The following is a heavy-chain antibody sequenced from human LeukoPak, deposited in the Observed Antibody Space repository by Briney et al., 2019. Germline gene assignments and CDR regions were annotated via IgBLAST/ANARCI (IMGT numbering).Heavy chain of an antibody. V-gene: IGHV1-69*05. Sequence: ASVKVSCKASGYTFSSYAISWVRQAPGQGLEWMGGIIPIFGTANYAQKFQGRVTITTDESTSTAYMELSSLRSEDTAVYYCARSPSIAAAGTAIDYWGQGTLVTVSS. CDR1: GYTFSSYA. J-gene: IGHJ4*02. CDR3: ARSPSIAAAGTAIDY. D-gene: IGHD6-13*01. CDR2: IIPIFGTA.